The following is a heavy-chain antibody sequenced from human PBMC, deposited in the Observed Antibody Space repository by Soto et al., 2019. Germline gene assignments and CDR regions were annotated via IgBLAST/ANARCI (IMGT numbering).Heavy chain of an antibody. CDR3: ARSPSYDEIWYFDY. CDR2: IWYDGSNK. CDR1: GFTFSSYG. Sequence: GGSLRLSCAASGFTFSSYGMHWVRQAPGKGLEWVAVIWYDGSNKYYADSVKGRFTISRDNSKNTLYLQMNSLRAEDTAVYYCARSPSYDEIWYFDYWGQGTLVTVSS. D-gene: IGHD5-12*01. V-gene: IGHV3-33*01. J-gene: IGHJ4*02.